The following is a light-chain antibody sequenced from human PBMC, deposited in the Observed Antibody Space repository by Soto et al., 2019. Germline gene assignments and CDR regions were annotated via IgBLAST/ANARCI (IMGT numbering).Light chain of an antibody. CDR1: QTSSSW. Sequence: DIQMTQSPSTLSSSIGDRVTITCRASQTSSSWLAWYQQKPGKAPKLLIYEAFNLESGVPSRFSGSGSGTEFTLTIVSLQPDDFAPYYCQQYHSYPGTCGQGTKVAIK. CDR3: QQYHSYPGT. V-gene: IGKV1-5*03. J-gene: IGKJ1*01. CDR2: EAF.